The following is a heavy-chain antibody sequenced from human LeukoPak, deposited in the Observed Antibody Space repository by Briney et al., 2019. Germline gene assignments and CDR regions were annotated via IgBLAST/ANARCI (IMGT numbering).Heavy chain of an antibody. Sequence: GGSLRLSCAASGFTFSNYALSWVRQAPGKGLEWVSAISDSGGSTSYADSVTGRFTISRDNSKNTLFLQMNSLRAEDTAVYYCAKDLHVGVAGSDFDYWGQGTLVTVSS. CDR1: GFTFSNYA. V-gene: IGHV3-23*01. J-gene: IGHJ4*02. D-gene: IGHD6-19*01. CDR3: AKDLHVGVAGSDFDY. CDR2: ISDSGGST.